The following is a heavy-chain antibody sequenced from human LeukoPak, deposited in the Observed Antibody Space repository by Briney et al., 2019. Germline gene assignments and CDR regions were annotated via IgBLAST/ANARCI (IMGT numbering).Heavy chain of an antibody. Sequence: SETLSLTCTVSGGSISSYYWSWIRQPPGKGLEWIGYIYYSGSTNYNPSLKSRVTISVDTSKNQFSLKLSSVTAADTAVYYCARVLYPMVRGGGSWFDPWGQGTLVTVSS. D-gene: IGHD3-10*01. V-gene: IGHV4-59*08. CDR1: GGSISSYY. J-gene: IGHJ5*02. CDR2: IYYSGST. CDR3: ARVLYPMVRGGGSWFDP.